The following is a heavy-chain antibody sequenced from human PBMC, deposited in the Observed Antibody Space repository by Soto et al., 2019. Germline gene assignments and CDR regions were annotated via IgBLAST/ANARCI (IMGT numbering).Heavy chain of an antibody. V-gene: IGHV3-21*06. CDR3: ERESEDLTSNFDY. CDR2: ISSTTNYI. Sequence: PXECLRLSCAASGFTFTRYSMNWVRRGPGKGLEWVSSISSTTNYIYYGDSMKGRFTISRDNAKNSLYLEMNSLRAEDTAVYYCERESEDLTSNFDYCGQGTLVTVSS. J-gene: IGHJ4*02. CDR1: GFTFTRYS.